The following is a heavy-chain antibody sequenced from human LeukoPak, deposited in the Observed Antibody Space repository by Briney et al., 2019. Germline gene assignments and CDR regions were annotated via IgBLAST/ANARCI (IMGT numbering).Heavy chain of an antibody. J-gene: IGHJ4*02. CDR3: AKSGTYSYCCGAFGR. Sequence: GGSLRLSCAASGLTFSSYAMSWVRQAPGKGLEWVSAIIASGADTYYADSLKGRFAISRDNTKNILYLQMNSLRVDDTAIYYCAKSGTYSYCCGAFGRWGQGALVTVSS. V-gene: IGHV3-23*01. CDR1: GLTFSSYA. CDR2: IIASGADT. D-gene: IGHD5-18*01.